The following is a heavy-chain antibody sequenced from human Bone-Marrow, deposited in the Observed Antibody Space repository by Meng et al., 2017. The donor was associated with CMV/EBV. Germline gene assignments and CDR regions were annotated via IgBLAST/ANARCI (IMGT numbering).Heavy chain of an antibody. Sequence: GESLKISCAASGFTFDDHTMHWVRQAPGRGLEWVSLIRWDGGTIYYADSVKGRFTISRDNSKNSLYLQMNSLRIEDTALYYCAKGDHRGGDYIDAFEIWGQGTMVTVSS. CDR3: AKGDHRGGDYIDAFEI. CDR1: GFTFDDHT. CDR2: IRWDGGTI. V-gene: IGHV3-43*01. J-gene: IGHJ3*02. D-gene: IGHD4-17*01.